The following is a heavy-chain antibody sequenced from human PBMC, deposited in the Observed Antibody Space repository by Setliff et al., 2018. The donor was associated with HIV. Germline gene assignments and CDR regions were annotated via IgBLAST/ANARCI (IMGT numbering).Heavy chain of an antibody. Sequence: SETLSLTCAVYDGSFSGYYWSWIRQPPGKGLEWIGEINHSGSTTHTPSLRSRVSMSVDTSKKQFSLNLSSVTAADTAVYYCARGGGFWSGQLDYWGQGTLVTV. D-gene: IGHD3-3*01. CDR2: INHSGST. J-gene: IGHJ4*02. CDR3: ARGGGFWSGQLDY. CDR1: DGSFSGYY. V-gene: IGHV4-34*01.